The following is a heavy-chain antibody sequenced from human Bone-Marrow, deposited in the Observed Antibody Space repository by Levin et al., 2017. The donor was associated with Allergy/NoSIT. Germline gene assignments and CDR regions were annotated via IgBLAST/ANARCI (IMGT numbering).Heavy chain of an antibody. J-gene: IGHJ4*02. CDR1: GFTFSSYG. CDR3: ARSNYYDSSGYLDW. CDR2: IWYDGSNK. Sequence: PGGSLRLSCAASGFTFSSYGMHWVRQAPGKGLEWVTFIWYDGSNKYYADSVRGRFTISRDNSKHTLYLQMDSLRAEDTGVYYCARSNYYDSSGYLDWWGQGTLVTVSS. V-gene: IGHV3-33*01. D-gene: IGHD3-22*01.